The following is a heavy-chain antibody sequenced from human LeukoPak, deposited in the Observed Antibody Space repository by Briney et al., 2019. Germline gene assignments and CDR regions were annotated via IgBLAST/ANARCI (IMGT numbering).Heavy chain of an antibody. CDR3: ARRLIAATIDY. J-gene: IGHJ4*02. Sequence: PSETLSLTCTVFGGSLSSSSYYWAWIRQPPGKGLEWIGRVYYSGTTFYNPSLKSRLTISVDTSKNQFSLKLSSVTAADTALYYCARRLIAATIDYWGQGTLVTVSS. CDR1: GGSLSSSSYY. CDR2: VYYSGTT. V-gene: IGHV4-39*01. D-gene: IGHD6-25*01.